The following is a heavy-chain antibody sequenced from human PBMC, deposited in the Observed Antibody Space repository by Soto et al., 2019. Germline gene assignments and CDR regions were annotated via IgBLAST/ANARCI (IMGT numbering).Heavy chain of an antibody. CDR1: GFTFSSYA. Sequence: GGSLRLSCAASGFTFSSYAMSWVRQAPGKGLEWVSAISGSGGSTYYADPVKGRFTISRDNSKNTLYLQMNSLRAEDTAVCYCAESFLEGYYYYGMDVWGQGTTVTVSS. CDR3: AESFLEGYYYYGMDV. CDR2: ISGSGGST. V-gene: IGHV3-23*01. J-gene: IGHJ6*02. D-gene: IGHD3-3*01.